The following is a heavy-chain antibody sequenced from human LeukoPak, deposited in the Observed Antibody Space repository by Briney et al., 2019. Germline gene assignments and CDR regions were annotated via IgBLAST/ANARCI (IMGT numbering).Heavy chain of an antibody. CDR2: IWYVGINT. CDR3: ARDNAGLVKHLDAFDL. CDR1: GFTFSNYG. J-gene: IGHJ3*01. V-gene: IGHV3-33*01. D-gene: IGHD1-26*01. Sequence: GGSLRLSCAASGFTFSNYGMHWVRQAPGKGLEWGAVIWYVGINTYYADSVKCLFPISRDNSTNTLYLQMNSLRSEDTAVYYCARDNAGLVKHLDAFDLWGQGTMVTVSS.